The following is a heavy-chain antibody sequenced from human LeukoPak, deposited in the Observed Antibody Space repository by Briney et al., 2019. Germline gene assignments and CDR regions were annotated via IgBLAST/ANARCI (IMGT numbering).Heavy chain of an antibody. Sequence: PSETLSLTCAVSGGSISSGGYSWSWIRQPPGKGLEWIGYIYHSGSTYYNPSLKSRVTISVDRSKNQSSLKLSSVTAADTAVYYCARDSGYCSSTSCYNWFDPWGQGTLVTVSS. CDR2: IYHSGST. CDR1: GGSISSGGYS. V-gene: IGHV4-30-2*01. J-gene: IGHJ5*02. CDR3: ARDSGYCSSTSCYNWFDP. D-gene: IGHD2-2*03.